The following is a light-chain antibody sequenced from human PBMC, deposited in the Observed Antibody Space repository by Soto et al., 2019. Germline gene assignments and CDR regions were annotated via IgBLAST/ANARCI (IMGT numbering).Light chain of an antibody. CDR3: MQALQTPLFT. Sequence: DLVMTQSPLSLPVTPGEPASISCRSSQSLLHSNGYNYLHWYLQKPGQSPQLLIYLGSNRASGVPDRLSGSRSGTDFTLKISRVEAEDVGVYYCMQALQTPLFTFGPGTKVDIK. V-gene: IGKV2-28*01. CDR2: LGS. CDR1: QSLLHSNGYNY. J-gene: IGKJ3*01.